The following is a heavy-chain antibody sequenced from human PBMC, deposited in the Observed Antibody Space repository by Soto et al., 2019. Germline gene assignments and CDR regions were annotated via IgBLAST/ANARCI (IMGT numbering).Heavy chain of an antibody. CDR1: GFTFSSYG. Sequence: QVQLVESGGGVVQPGRSLRLSCAAAGFTFSSYGMHWVRQAPGKGLEWVAVIWYDGSNKYYADSVKGQFTISRDNSKNTLYLQMNSLRVEDTAVYYCARVVDYYDSSGYSDWGQGTLVTVYS. CDR2: IWYDGSNK. D-gene: IGHD3-22*01. CDR3: ARVVDYYDSSGYSD. V-gene: IGHV3-33*01. J-gene: IGHJ4*02.